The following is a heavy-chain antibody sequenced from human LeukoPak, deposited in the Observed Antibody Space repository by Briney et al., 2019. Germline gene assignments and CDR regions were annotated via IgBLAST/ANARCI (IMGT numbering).Heavy chain of an antibody. D-gene: IGHD3-10*01. Sequence: ASVKVSCKASGYTFTGFYIHWGRQAPGQGPEWMGWINPNNAGTYYAQTFQGRVTMTRDRSITTSYMELSRLRSDDTAVYYCAREALGSGTYYSDYWGQGTLVTISS. CDR3: AREALGSGTYYSDY. CDR1: GYTFTGFY. V-gene: IGHV1-2*02. J-gene: IGHJ4*02. CDR2: INPNNAGT.